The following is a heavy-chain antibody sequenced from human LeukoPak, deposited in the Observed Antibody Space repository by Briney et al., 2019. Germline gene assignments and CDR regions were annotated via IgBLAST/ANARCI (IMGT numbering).Heavy chain of an antibody. CDR1: GYAVTGYY. CDR2: INPNSGGT. D-gene: IGHD3-10*01. J-gene: IGHJ5*02. V-gene: IGHV1-2*06. CDR3: AREPMVRDFNWFDP. Sequence: ASVKVSCKASGYAVTGYYIHWVRQAPGQGLEWMGRINPNSGGTNHAQKFQGRVTMTRDTSISTAYMELSRLTSDDTAVYYCAREPMVRDFNWFDPWGQGTLVTVSS.